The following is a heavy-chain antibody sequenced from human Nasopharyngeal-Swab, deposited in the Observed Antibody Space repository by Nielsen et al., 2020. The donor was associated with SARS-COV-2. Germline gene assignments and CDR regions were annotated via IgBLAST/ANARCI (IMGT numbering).Heavy chain of an antibody. V-gene: IGHV3-13*01. CDR1: GFTFSSYD. CDR3: ARGHYDILTGYSYSYYYYMDV. Sequence: GESLKISCAASGFTFSSYDMHWVRQATGKGLEWVSAIGTAGDTYYPGSVKGRFTISRENAKNSLYLQMNSLRAGDTVVYYCARGHYDILTGYSYSYYYYMDVWGKGTTVTVSS. J-gene: IGHJ6*03. CDR2: IGTAGDT. D-gene: IGHD3-9*01.